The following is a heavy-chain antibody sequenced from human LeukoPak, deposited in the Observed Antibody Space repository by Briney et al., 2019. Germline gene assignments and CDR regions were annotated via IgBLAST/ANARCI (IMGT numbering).Heavy chain of an antibody. CDR3: ARSPSRWGAKGVYYDY. V-gene: IGHV4-30-4*01. CDR1: GGSFSGYY. J-gene: IGHJ4*02. CDR2: IYYSGRT. D-gene: IGHD3-16*01. Sequence: MASETLSLTCAVYGGSFSGYYWSWIRQPPGKGLEWIGYIYYSGRTYYNTSLKRRVIVSVDTSKNQFSLKLSSVTAADTAVYYCARSPSRWGAKGVYYDYWGQGTLVTVSS.